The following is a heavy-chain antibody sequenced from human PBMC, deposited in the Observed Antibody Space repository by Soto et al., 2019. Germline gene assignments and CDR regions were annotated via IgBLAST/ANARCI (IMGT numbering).Heavy chain of an antibody. CDR1: GFTFSSYG. J-gene: IGHJ4*02. CDR2: ISGSGGST. V-gene: IGHV3-23*01. CDR3: AKEGRYSSSRGYFDD. D-gene: IGHD6-13*01. Sequence: EVQLLESGGGLVQPGGSLRLSCAASGFTFSSYGMRWVRQAPGKGLEWVSGISGSGGSTYYADSVKGRFTISRDNPKNTLYLQMNSLRAEDTAVYYCAKEGRYSSSRGYFDDWGQGTLVTVSS.